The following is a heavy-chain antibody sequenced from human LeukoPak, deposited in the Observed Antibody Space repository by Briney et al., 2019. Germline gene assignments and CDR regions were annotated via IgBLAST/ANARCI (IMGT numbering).Heavy chain of an antibody. CDR3: ARGTEDTAMVTVGFDY. J-gene: IGHJ4*02. D-gene: IGHD5-18*01. Sequence: XLSLTCTXXXXXXSXXDYYXXWXRQXXXXGLXXXXYIYYSGSTYYNPSLKSRVTISVDTSKNQFSLKLSSVTAADTAVYYCARGTEDTAMVTVGFDYWGQGTLVTVSS. CDR1: XXXXSXXDYY. CDR2: IYYSGST. V-gene: IGHV4-30-4*01.